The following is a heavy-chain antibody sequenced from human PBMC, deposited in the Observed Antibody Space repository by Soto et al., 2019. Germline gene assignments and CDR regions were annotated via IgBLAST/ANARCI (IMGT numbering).Heavy chain of an antibody. V-gene: IGHV3-33*01. D-gene: IGHD6-6*01. J-gene: IGHJ4*02. CDR3: GTRAEYLDS. CDR1: GFTFTSYG. CDR2: ICSDGSNQ. Sequence: PGGALRLSCTASGFTFTSYGMQWVRQAPGKGLEWVAVICSDGSNQHYADSVKGRFTISIDNSRSTLYLQMNSPRVDDTAVYYCGTRAEYLDSWGLGTMVTVSS.